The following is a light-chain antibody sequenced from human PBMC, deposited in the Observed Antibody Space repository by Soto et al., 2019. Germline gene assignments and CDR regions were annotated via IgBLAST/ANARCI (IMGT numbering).Light chain of an antibody. CDR3: QQYYNWPPT. V-gene: IGKV3D-15*01. CDR1: QSVSGN. J-gene: IGKJ1*01. CDR2: AAS. Sequence: IVMTQSPATLSVSPGERATVTCRASQSVSGNLAWHQQRPGQAPRLLIYAASTRATGIPGRFSASGSGTEFTLTITGLQSEDVAVYFCQQYYNWPPTFGQGTRWIS.